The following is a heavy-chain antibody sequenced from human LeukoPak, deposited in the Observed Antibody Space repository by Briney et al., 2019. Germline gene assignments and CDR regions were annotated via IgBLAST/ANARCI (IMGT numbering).Heavy chain of an antibody. CDR2: IYYNGTT. J-gene: IGHJ3*02. V-gene: IGHV4-59*11. CDR3: ARDYYDSRGEAFDI. Sequence: SETLSLTCTVSGGSIGSHYWSWIRQPPGEGLEWLGYIYYNGTTSYNPSLKSRVTISVDTSKNQFSLKLSSVTAADTAVYYCARDYYDSRGEAFDIWGLGTMVTVSS. CDR1: GGSIGSHY. D-gene: IGHD3-22*01.